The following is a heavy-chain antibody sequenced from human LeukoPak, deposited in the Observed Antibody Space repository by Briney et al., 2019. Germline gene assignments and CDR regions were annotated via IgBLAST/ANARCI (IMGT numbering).Heavy chain of an antibody. CDR3: ARSLWSGYDTFDI. J-gene: IGHJ3*02. V-gene: IGHV1-8*03. CDR1: GYTFTNYD. CDR2: MNPNTGNT. Sequence: ASVKVSCKASGYTFTNYDINWVRQATGQGLEWMGWMNPNTGNTGYTQKFQGRITITRNTSISTAYMELSSLRSEDTAVYYCARSLWSGYDTFDIWAKGQWSPSLQ. D-gene: IGHD3-3*01.